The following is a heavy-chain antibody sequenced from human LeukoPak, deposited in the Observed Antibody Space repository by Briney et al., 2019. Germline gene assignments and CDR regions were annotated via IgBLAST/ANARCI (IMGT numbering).Heavy chain of an antibody. CDR2: ISGSGGST. Sequence: GGSLRLSCAASGFTFSSYGMSWVRQAPGKGLEWVSAISGSGGSTYYADSVKGRFTISRDNSKNTLYLQMNSLRAEDTAVYYCAKENYDDYGDPYYYYYMDVWGKGTTVTISS. J-gene: IGHJ6*03. D-gene: IGHD4-17*01. V-gene: IGHV3-23*01. CDR3: AKENYDDYGDPYYYYYMDV. CDR1: GFTFSSYG.